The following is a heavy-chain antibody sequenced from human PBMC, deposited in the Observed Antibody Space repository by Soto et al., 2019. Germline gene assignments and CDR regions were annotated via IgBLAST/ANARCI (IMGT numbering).Heavy chain of an antibody. CDR1: GGSISSNY. J-gene: IGHJ4*02. V-gene: IGHV4-59*01. Sequence: SETLSLTCTVSGGSISSNYWTWIRQPPGKGLEWIGYVHNSGSTNYNPSLKSRVTISEDTSKSQFSLKVNSMTAADTAVYYCARYRREAVAGYTLDNWGQGILVTVSS. D-gene: IGHD6-13*01. CDR3: ARYRREAVAGYTLDN. CDR2: VHNSGST.